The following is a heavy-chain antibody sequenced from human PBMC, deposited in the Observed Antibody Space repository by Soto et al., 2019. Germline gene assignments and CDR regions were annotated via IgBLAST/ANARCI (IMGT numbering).Heavy chain of an antibody. CDR3: AVGNRHCFDY. V-gene: IGHV3-74*01. J-gene: IGHJ4*01. D-gene: IGHD3-16*02. CDR1: GFTFSSYW. CDR2: INSDGSGT. Sequence: GGSLRLSCAASGFTFSSYWMHWVRQAPGKGLVWVSRINSDGSGTSYADSVKGRFTISRDNAKDTLYLQMNSLRAEDTAVYYCAVGNRHCFDYWGHGTHVTVSS.